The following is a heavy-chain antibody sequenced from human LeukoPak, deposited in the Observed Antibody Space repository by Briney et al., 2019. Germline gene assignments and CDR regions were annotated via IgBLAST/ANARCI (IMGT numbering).Heavy chain of an antibody. J-gene: IGHJ4*02. Sequence: GGSLRLSCAASGFTFSSYAMSWVRQAPGKGLEWVLAISGSGGSTYYADSVKGRFTISRDNSKNTLYLQMNSLRAEDTAVYYCAKDWKSGSYCYWGQGTLVTVSS. D-gene: IGHD1-26*01. CDR1: GFTFSSYA. CDR2: ISGSGGST. V-gene: IGHV3-23*01. CDR3: AKDWKSGSYCY.